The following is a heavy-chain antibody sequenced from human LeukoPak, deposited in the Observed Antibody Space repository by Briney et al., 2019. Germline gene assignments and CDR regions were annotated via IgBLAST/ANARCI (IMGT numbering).Heavy chain of an antibody. CDR2: IYHSGST. V-gene: IGHV4-30-2*01. J-gene: IGHJ4*02. CDR1: GGSISSGGYS. D-gene: IGHD3-10*01. CDR3: ARGAMVRGRWGSGLDY. Sequence: PSQTLSLTCAVSGGSISSGGYSWSWIRQPPGKGLEWIGYIYHSGSTYYNPSLKSRVTISVDGSKNQFSLKLSSVTAADTAVYYCARGAMVRGRWGSGLDYWGQGTLVTVSS.